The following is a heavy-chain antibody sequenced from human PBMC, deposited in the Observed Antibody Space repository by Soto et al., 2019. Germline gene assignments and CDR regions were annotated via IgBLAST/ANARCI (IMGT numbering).Heavy chain of an antibody. Sequence: EVQLVESGGGLVKPGGSLRLSCAASGFTFSTSTMNWVRQAPGKGLEWISAIGRSGRDMSYVDSVRGRFTIARDHAENSLFLQMTSLRPEETAVYYCVSGANRGDWGQGTLVTVSS. J-gene: IGHJ4*02. CDR2: IGRSGRDM. D-gene: IGHD3-10*01. CDR1: GFTFSTST. CDR3: VSGANRGD. V-gene: IGHV3-21*01.